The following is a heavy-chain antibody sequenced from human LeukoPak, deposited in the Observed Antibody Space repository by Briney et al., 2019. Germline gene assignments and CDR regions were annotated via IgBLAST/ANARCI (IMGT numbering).Heavy chain of an antibody. J-gene: IGHJ4*02. CDR3: ARDYYGSGSYNLLDY. V-gene: IGHV1-18*01. Sequence: ASVKVSCKASGYTFTSYGISWVRQAPGQGLEWMGWISAYNGNTNYAQKLQGRVTMTTDTSTSTAYMELRSLRSDDTAAYYCARDYYGSGSYNLLDYWGQGTLVTVSS. CDR1: GYTFTSYG. CDR2: ISAYNGNT. D-gene: IGHD3-10*01.